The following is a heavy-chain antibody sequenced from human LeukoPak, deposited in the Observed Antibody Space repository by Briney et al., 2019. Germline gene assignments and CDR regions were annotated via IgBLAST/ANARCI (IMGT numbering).Heavy chain of an antibody. V-gene: IGHV3-7*01. J-gene: IGHJ4*02. CDR1: GFTFSSYW. Sequence: GGSLRLSCAASGFTFSSYWMSWVRQAPGKGLEWVANIKQDGSEKYYVDSVKGRFTISRDNAKNSLYLQMNSLRAEDTAVYYCAREGAWIQLWFFDYWGQGTLVTVSS. D-gene: IGHD5-18*01. CDR2: IKQDGSEK. CDR3: AREGAWIQLWFFDY.